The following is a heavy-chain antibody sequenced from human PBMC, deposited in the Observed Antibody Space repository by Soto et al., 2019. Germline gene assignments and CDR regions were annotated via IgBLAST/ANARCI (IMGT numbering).Heavy chain of an antibody. CDR1: GFTFSSYA. Sequence: PGGSLRLSCAASGFTFSSYAMHWVRQAPGKGLEWVAVISYDGSNKYYADSVKGRFTISRDNSKNTLYLQMNSLRAEDTAVYYCARDQGYYDFWSGDSGYYYYGMDVWGQGTTVTVSS. CDR2: ISYDGSNK. J-gene: IGHJ6*02. D-gene: IGHD3-3*01. V-gene: IGHV3-30-3*01. CDR3: ARDQGYYDFWSGDSGYYYYGMDV.